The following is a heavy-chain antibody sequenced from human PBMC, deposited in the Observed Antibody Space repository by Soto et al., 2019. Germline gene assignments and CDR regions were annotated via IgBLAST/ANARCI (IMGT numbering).Heavy chain of an antibody. J-gene: IGHJ6*02. V-gene: IGHV4-59*12. Sequence: SETLSLTCTASGCSISGFYLSWIRQPPGKGLEWIGYIYYSGSTNYNPSLESRVTISVDTSKNQFSLKLTSLSAADTAVYFCARDRYGLDVWGQGTTVTVSS. CDR3: ARDRYGLDV. CDR1: GCSISGFY. CDR2: IYYSGST.